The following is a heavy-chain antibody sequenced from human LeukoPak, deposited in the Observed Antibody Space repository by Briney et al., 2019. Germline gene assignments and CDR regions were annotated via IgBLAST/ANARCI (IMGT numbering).Heavy chain of an antibody. CDR3: ARDVTGYPY. CDR1: GFTPSNYN. J-gene: IGHJ4*02. D-gene: IGHD5-12*01. Sequence: GGSLRLSCAASGFTPSNYNMNWVRQGPGKGLEWVSYISSTSSTIFYADSVKGRFTISRDNAKNSMYLQMNSLRDEDAAVYYCARDVTGYPYWGQGTLVTVSS. V-gene: IGHV3-48*02. CDR2: ISSTSSTI.